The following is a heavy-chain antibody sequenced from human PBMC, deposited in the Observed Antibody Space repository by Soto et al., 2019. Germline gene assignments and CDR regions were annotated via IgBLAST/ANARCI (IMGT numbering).Heavy chain of an antibody. CDR2: LNSDGSST. D-gene: IGHD5-12*01. CDR3: ARDQGYVGFDY. Sequence: EVQLVESGGGLVQPGGSLRLSCAASGFTFSSYWLHWVRQAPGKGLVWVSRLNSDGSSTNYADSVKGRFTISRDNAKNTLYLQMNSLRVEATAVYYCARDQGYVGFDYWGQGILVTVSS. J-gene: IGHJ4*02. CDR1: GFTFSSYW. V-gene: IGHV3-74*01.